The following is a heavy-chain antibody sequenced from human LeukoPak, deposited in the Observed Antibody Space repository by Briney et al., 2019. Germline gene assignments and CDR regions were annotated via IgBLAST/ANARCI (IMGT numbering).Heavy chain of an antibody. V-gene: IGHV4-30-2*01. D-gene: IGHD4-17*01. Sequence: PSQTLSLTCAVSGGSISSGGYSWSWIRQPPGKGLEWIGYIYHSGSTYYNPSLKSRVTISVDRSKNQFSLKLSSVTAADTAVYYCARVSVNYGDYENWYFDLWGRGTLVTVSS. CDR3: ARVSVNYGDYENWYFDL. J-gene: IGHJ2*01. CDR2: IYHSGST. CDR1: GGSISSGGYS.